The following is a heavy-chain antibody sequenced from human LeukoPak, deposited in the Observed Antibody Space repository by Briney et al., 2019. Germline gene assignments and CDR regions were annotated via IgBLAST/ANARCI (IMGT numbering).Heavy chain of an antibody. CDR1: GFTFSSYG. D-gene: IGHD6-6*01. J-gene: IGHJ4*02. V-gene: IGHV3-33*01. Sequence: GGSLRLSCAASGFTFSSYGMHWVRQAPGKGLEWVAVIWYDGSNKYYADSVKGRFTISRDNSKNTLYLQMNSLRAEDTAVYYCARVYSSFYFDYWGQGTLVTVSS. CDR3: ARVYSSFYFDY. CDR2: IWYDGSNK.